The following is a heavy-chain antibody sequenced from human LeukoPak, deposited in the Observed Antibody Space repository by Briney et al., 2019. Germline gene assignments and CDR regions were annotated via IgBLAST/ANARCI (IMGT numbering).Heavy chain of an antibody. Sequence: GGSLRLSCAASGFTVSSNYMSWVRQAPGKGLEWVSVIYSGGSTYYADSVKGRFTISRDNSKNTLYLQMNSLRAEDTAVYYCATQWELSPLGYWGQGTLVTVSS. CDR1: GFTVSSNY. D-gene: IGHD1-26*01. J-gene: IGHJ4*02. V-gene: IGHV3-66*01. CDR2: IYSGGST. CDR3: ATQWELSPLGY.